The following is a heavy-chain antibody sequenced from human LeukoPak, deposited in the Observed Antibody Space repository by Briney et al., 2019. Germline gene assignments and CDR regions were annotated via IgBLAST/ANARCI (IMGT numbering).Heavy chain of an antibody. J-gene: IGHJ3*02. V-gene: IGHV3-66*02. CDR2: IYSGGST. Sequence: GGSLRLSCAASGFTVSSNYMSWVRQAPGKGLEWVSVIYSGGSTYYADSVKGRFTISRDNSKSTLYLQMNSLRAEDTAVYYCARELSAGSDDGAFDIWGQGTMVTVSS. D-gene: IGHD2-21*02. CDR3: ARELSAGSDDGAFDI. CDR1: GFTVSSNY.